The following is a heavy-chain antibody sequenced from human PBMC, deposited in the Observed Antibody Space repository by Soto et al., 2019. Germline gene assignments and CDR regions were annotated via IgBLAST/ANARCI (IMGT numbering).Heavy chain of an antibody. CDR1: GYLISSGYY. V-gene: IGHV4-38-2*02. CDR2: IDYSGKT. D-gene: IGHD3-22*01. J-gene: IGHJ4*02. CDR3: ARDPSTGYDSYYFDY. Sequence: SETLSLTCSVSGYLISSGYYWGWVRQTPGKGLEWLGSIDYSGKTYKNPSLKSRVSASIDLSQNQFSLNLRSVTAADTAVYFCARDPSTGYDSYYFDYWGQGTLVTVSS.